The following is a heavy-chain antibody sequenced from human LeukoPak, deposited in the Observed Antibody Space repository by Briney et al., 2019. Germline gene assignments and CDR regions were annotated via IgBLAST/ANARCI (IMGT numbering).Heavy chain of an antibody. D-gene: IGHD2/OR15-2a*01. CDR2: ISSSDSYI. CDR1: GFTFSSYS. Sequence: PGGSLRLSCAASGFTFSSYSMNWVRQAPGKGLERVSYISSSDSYIYYADSVKGRFTISRDNAKNSLYLQMNSLRAEDTAVYYCARELTFDYWGQGTLVTVSS. CDR3: ARELTFDY. J-gene: IGHJ4*02. V-gene: IGHV3-21*01.